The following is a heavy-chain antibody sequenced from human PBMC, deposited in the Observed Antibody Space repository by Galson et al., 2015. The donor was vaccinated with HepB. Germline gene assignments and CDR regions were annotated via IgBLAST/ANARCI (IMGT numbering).Heavy chain of an antibody. V-gene: IGHV1-46*04. D-gene: IGHD6-13*01. Sequence: SVKVSCKASGYTFTSYYIHWVRQAPGQGLEWIGIINPSGGGTSYAQKLQGRVTMTRDTSTSTVYMELSSLRSEDTAVYYSARGQQARTGDFDYWGQGTLVTVSS. CDR3: ARGQQARTGDFDY. CDR2: INPSGGGT. CDR1: GYTFTSYY. J-gene: IGHJ4*02.